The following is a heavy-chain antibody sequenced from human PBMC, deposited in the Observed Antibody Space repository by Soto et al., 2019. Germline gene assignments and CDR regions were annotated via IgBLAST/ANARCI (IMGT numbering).Heavy chain of an antibody. CDR2: IYYSGST. J-gene: IGHJ6*02. CDR1: GGSISSYY. D-gene: IGHD5-12*01. V-gene: IGHV4-59*01. CDR3: ARDSGYDSPYYYYGMDV. Sequence: PSETLSLTCTVSGGSISSYYWSWIRQPPGKGLEWIGYIYYSGSTNYNPSLKSRVTISVDTSKNQFSLKLSSVTAADTAVYYCARDSGYDSPYYYYGMDVRGQGTTVTVSS.